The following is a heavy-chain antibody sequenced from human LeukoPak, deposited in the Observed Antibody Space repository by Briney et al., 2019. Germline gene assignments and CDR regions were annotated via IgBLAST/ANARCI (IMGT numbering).Heavy chain of an antibody. CDR2: IKQDGSEK. J-gene: IGHJ4*02. Sequence: GGSLRLSCAASGFTFSSYWMSWVRQAPGKGLEWVANIKQDGSEKYYVDSVKGRFTISRDNAKNSLYLQMNSLRAEDTAVYYCAKMSRYIVATAGIEGFDYWGQGTLVTVSS. D-gene: IGHD5-12*01. CDR1: GFTFSSYW. CDR3: AKMSRYIVATAGIEGFDY. V-gene: IGHV3-7*03.